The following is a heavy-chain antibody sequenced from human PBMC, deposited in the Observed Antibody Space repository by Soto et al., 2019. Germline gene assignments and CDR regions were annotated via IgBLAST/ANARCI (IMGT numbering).Heavy chain of an antibody. CDR2: ISGFNGNA. CDR1: GYTFVSYG. Sequence: QVQLVQSGGEVKKPGASVKVSCKTSGYTFVSYGINWVRQAPGQGLEWMGWISGFNGNANYAEKYQGRVTMTTDTSTTTVYMELRSLRSDDTAVYYCARDREVGQRAGGYWGQGTLVTVSS. J-gene: IGHJ4*02. D-gene: IGHD2-15*01. V-gene: IGHV1-18*04. CDR3: ARDREVGQRAGGY.